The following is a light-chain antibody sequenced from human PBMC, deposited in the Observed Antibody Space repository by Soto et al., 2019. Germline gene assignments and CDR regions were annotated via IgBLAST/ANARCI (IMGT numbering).Light chain of an antibody. CDR1: NRVVGAYNY. V-gene: IGLV2-14*01. CDR2: DVT. Sequence: QSVLTQPASVSGSPGQSITISCTGNNRVVGAYNYVSWYQQHPGKAPKLMVYDVTNRPSGVSDRFSGSKSGNTASLTISGLQAEDEADYFCSSHSNITPYVFGTGTKVTVL. J-gene: IGLJ1*01. CDR3: SSHSNITPYV.